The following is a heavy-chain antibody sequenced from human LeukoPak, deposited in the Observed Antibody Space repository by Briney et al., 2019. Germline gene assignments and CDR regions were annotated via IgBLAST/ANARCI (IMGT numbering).Heavy chain of an antibody. CDR3: ARDSGHYFDY. V-gene: IGHV3-33*07. Sequence: PGRSLRLSCAASGXTFSSYGMYWVRQAPGKGLEWVGVIWYDGIKKNYADSVKGRFTISRDNSKNTLHLQMNSLRAEDTAVYYCARDSGHYFDYWGQGTLVTVSS. J-gene: IGHJ4*02. CDR2: IWYDGIKK. D-gene: IGHD1-1*01. CDR1: GXTFSSYG.